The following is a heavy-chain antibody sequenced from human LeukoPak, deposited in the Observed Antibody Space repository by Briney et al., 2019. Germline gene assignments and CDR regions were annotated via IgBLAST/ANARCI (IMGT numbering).Heavy chain of an antibody. CDR2: INPNSGGT. D-gene: IGHD3-16*01. Sequence: ASVKVSCKASGYTFTGYYMHWVRQAPGQGLEWMGWINPNSGGTNYAQKFQGRVTLTRDTSISTAYMELSRLRSDDTAIYYCASVDSGNAYLRYDYWGQGTLVTVSS. V-gene: IGHV1-2*02. CDR1: GYTFTGYY. CDR3: ASVDSGNAYLRYDY. J-gene: IGHJ4*02.